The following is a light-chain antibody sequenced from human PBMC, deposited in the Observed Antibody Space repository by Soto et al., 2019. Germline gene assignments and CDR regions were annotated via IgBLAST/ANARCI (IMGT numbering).Light chain of an antibody. V-gene: IGKV3-15*01. CDR1: QSVFSS. Sequence: EIVMTQSPATLSVSPGERATLSCRASQSVFSSLAWFQQRPGQAPRLLIYGSATRATGIPARFSGSGSGTEFTLTINSLQSEDFAVYYCQRYNNWPLTFGGGTKVESK. CDR2: GSA. CDR3: QRYNNWPLT. J-gene: IGKJ4*01.